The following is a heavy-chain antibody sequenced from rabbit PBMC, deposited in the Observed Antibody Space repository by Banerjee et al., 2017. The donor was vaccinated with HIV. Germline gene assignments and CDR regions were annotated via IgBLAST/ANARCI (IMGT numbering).Heavy chain of an antibody. CDR1: GFSFSNKYV. J-gene: IGHJ4*01. CDR2: INTSSGNT. Sequence: QEQLKESGGDLVKPEGSLTLTCTASGFSFSNKYVMCWVRQAPGKGLEWIACINTSSGNTSYANWAKGRFTISKTSSTTVALQMTSLTAADTATYFCARDAAGREDFNLWGPGTLVTVS. D-gene: IGHD4-2*01. CDR3: ARDAAGREDFNL. V-gene: IGHV1S45*01.